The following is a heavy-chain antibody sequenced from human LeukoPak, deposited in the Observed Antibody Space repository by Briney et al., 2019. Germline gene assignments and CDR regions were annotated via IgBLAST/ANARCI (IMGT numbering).Heavy chain of an antibody. V-gene: IGHV4-4*02. CDR3: ARNKESNSWYPVFDY. CDR1: GASISSNNW. CDR2: IFHGGNT. Sequence: PSETLSLTCDVSGASISSNNWWSGVRQPPGKGVEGIGEIFHGGNTNYNPSLKSRVTISVAKSNTQFSLKLSSVTAAATAVYYCARNKESNSWYPVFDYWGQGTLVTVSS. J-gene: IGHJ4*02. D-gene: IGHD6-13*01.